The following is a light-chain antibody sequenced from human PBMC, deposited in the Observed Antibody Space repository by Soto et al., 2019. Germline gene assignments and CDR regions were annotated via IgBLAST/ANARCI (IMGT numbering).Light chain of an antibody. CDR1: RSVRSSY. CDR3: QQYSSYPYS. Sequence: EIALTRSAGALSLSPGQVPTISCSPSRSVRSSYVAWYQQKPGQAPRLRSDGASSRATGIPDSFSGSGSETDCTRTSSSLQPDDFATYYCQQYSSYPYSFGQGTKVDIK. CDR2: GAS. V-gene: IGKV3-20*01. J-gene: IGKJ2*03.